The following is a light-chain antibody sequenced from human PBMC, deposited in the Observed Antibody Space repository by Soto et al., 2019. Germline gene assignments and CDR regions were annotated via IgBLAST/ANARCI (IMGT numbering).Light chain of an antibody. J-gene: IGKJ1*01. CDR2: NAA. CDR1: DNIVHW. V-gene: IGKV1-5*03. Sequence: DIQMTQSPSTLSASVGDRVAITCRASDNIVHWVAWYQQKPGRAPKLLIYNAANLADEVPSRFAGSGSGTDFTLTITRLKPDDVATYYCQQYNSFSRTFGQGTKVAV. CDR3: QQYNSFSRT.